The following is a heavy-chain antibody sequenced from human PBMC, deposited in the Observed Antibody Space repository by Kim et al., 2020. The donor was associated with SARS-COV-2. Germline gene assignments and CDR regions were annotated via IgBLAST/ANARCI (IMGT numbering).Heavy chain of an antibody. CDR3: ARHIYGDYSQVLGYYYYGMDV. Sequence: SETLSLTCTVSGGSISSSSYYWGWIRQPPGKGLEWIGCIYYSGSTYSTPTLKSRVTISVYTSKNQFSLTLGSVTAADTAVYYCARHIYGDYSQVLGYYYYGMDVWGQGTTGTVSS. D-gene: IGHD4-17*01. CDR2: IYYSGST. J-gene: IGHJ6*02. CDR1: GGSISSSSYY. V-gene: IGHV4-39*01.